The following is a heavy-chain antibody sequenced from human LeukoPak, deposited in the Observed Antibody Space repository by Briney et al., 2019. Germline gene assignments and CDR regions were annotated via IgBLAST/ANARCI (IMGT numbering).Heavy chain of an antibody. J-gene: IGHJ4*02. V-gene: IGHV3-30*02. Sequence: GGSLRLSCAASGFTFSSYGMHWVRQAPGKGLEWVAFIRYDGSDKYYADSVKGRFTISRDNAKNSLYLQMNSLRAEDTAIYYCARDFSPTADYFDYWGQGTLVTVSS. CDR2: IRYDGSDK. CDR1: GFTFSSYG. D-gene: IGHD1-1*01. CDR3: ARDFSPTADYFDY.